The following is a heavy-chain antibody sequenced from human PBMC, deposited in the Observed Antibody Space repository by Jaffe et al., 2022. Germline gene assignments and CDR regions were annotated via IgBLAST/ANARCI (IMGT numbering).Heavy chain of an antibody. CDR3: ARLMITFGGVIGEFDY. Sequence: QVQLQESGPGLVKPSETLSLTCTVSGGSISSYYWSWIRQPPGKGLEWIGYIYYSGSTNYNPSLKSRVTISVDTSKNQFSLKLSSVTAADTAVYYCARLMITFGGVIGEFDYWGQGTLVTVSS. J-gene: IGHJ4*02. D-gene: IGHD3-16*01. V-gene: IGHV4-59*01. CDR2: IYYSGST. CDR1: GGSISSYY.